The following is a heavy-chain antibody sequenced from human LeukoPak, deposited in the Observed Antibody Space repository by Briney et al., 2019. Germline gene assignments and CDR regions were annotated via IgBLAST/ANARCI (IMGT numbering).Heavy chain of an antibody. CDR1: GGSISSSNW. Sequence: SGTLSLTCAVSGGSISSSNWWSWVRQPPGKGLEWIGEIYHSGSTNYNPSLKSRVTISVDKSKNQFSLKLSSVTAADTAVYYCARVPRGVEMATIWAFDIWGQGTMVTVSS. CDR2: IYHSGST. D-gene: IGHD5-24*01. J-gene: IGHJ3*02. CDR3: ARVPRGVEMATIWAFDI. V-gene: IGHV4-4*02.